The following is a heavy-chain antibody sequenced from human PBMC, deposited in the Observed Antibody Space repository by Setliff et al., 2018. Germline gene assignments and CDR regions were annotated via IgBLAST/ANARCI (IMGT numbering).Heavy chain of an antibody. CDR3: ARAHRYFSCTCGYFYDPGRSSFDF. J-gene: IGHJ3*01. V-gene: IGHV3-20*04. D-gene: IGHD3-22*01. Sequence: GGSLRLSCAASGFTFDDYVMSWVRQAPGKGLEWVSDINRNGGRIGYADPVKGRFTISRDNAKNSLYLQMNSLGAEDTALYYCARAHRYFSCTCGYFYDPGRSSFDFWGQGTMVTVS. CDR2: INRNGGRI. CDR1: GFTFDDYV.